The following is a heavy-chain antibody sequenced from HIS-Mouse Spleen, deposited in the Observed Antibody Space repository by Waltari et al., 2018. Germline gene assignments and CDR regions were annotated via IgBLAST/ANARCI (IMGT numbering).Heavy chain of an antibody. Sequence: QLQLQESGPGLVKPSETLSLTCTVSGGSISSSSYYWGWIRQPPGKGLEWIGSIYYSGTPAYNPYLKSRVTISEDPAKNQVALKLSSVTAADTAVYYCAREIPYSSSWYDWYFDLWGRGTLVTVSS. D-gene: IGHD6-13*01. CDR3: AREIPYSSSWYDWYFDL. CDR1: GGSISSSSYY. CDR2: IYYSGTP. J-gene: IGHJ2*01. V-gene: IGHV4-39*07.